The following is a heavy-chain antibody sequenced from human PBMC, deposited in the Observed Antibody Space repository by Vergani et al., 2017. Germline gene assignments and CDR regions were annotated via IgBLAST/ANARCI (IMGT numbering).Heavy chain of an antibody. J-gene: IGHJ3*02. CDR2: INHSGST. D-gene: IGHD5/OR15-5a*01. Sequence: QVQLQQWGAGLLKPSETLSLTCAVYGGSFSGYYWSWIRQPPGKGLEWIGEINHSGSTNYNPSLKSRVTISVDTSKNQFSLKLSSVTAADTAVYYCARDHRAGLRRAFDIWGQGTMVTVSS. CDR1: GGSFSGYY. CDR3: ARDHRAGLRRAFDI. V-gene: IGHV4-34*01.